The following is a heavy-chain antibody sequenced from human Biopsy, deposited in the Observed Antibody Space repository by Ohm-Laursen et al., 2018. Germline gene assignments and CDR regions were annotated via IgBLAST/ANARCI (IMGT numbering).Heavy chain of an antibody. Sequence: SQTLSLTCIVSGGSISGSSWSWIRQAPGKGLEWIGYISYSRDTNYNPSLKSRITISVDTSKNQFSLKLTSVTAADKAVYYCAKHGSGWTGDDAFHIWGQGTMVTVSS. D-gene: IGHD6-19*01. J-gene: IGHJ3*02. V-gene: IGHV4-59*08. CDR2: ISYSRDT. CDR3: AKHGSGWTGDDAFHI. CDR1: GGSISGSS.